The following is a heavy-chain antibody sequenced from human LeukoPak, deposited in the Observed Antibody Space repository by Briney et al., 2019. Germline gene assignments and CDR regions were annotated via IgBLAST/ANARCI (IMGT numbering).Heavy chain of an antibody. J-gene: IGHJ6*02. D-gene: IGHD3-16*01. V-gene: IGHV7-4-1*02. CDR1: RYTFTSYA. CDR3: ARGLQYDYYYGMDV. Sequence: ASVKVSCKASRYTFTSYAMNWVRQAPGQGLEWIGWINTNTGNPTYAQGFTGRFVFSLDTSVSTAYLQISSLKAEDTAVYYCARGLQYDYYYGMDVWGQGTTVTVSS. CDR2: INTNTGNP.